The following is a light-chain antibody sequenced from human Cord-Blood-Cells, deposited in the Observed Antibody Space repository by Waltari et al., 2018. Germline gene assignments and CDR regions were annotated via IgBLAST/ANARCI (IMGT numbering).Light chain of an antibody. V-gene: IGLV2-23*01. Sequence: QSALTQPPSVSGSPGPSITISCTGTSSAVGSYNIVSWYQQHPGKAPNLMIYEGSKRPSGVSNRFSGSKSGNTASLTISGLQAEDEADYYCCSYAGSSTWVFGGGTKLTVL. CDR2: EGS. CDR3: CSYAGSSTWV. J-gene: IGLJ3*02. CDR1: SSAVGSYNI.